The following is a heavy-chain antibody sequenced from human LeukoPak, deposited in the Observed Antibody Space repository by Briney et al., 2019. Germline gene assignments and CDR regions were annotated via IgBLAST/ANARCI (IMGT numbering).Heavy chain of an antibody. CDR2: IYYSGST. J-gene: IGHJ4*02. CDR3: VSGVGIAGTRVFFDY. Sequence: SETLSLTCTVSGGSISSSSYYWGWIRQAPGKGLEWIGSIYYSGSTYYNPSLKSRVTISVDTSKNQFSLKLSSVTAADTAVYYCVSGVGIAGTRVFFDYWGQGTLVTVSS. D-gene: IGHD1-26*01. CDR1: GGSISSSSYY. V-gene: IGHV4-39*01.